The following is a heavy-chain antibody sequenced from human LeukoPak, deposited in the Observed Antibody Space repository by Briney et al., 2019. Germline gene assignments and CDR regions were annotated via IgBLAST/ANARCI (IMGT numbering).Heavy chain of an antibody. J-gene: IGHJ3*02. CDR2: IIPVRGLT. CDR1: GGTYSNYA. V-gene: IGHV1-69*04. D-gene: IGHD2-15*01. Sequence: SVKVSCKTSGGTYSNYAISWVRQAPGQGPDWMGRIIPVRGLTNYAQKFQGRVTITADTSSSTVYMELSSLRSEDTAVYYCASTPRYCSGGSCYSSAFDIWGQGTMVTVSS. CDR3: ASTPRYCSGGSCYSSAFDI.